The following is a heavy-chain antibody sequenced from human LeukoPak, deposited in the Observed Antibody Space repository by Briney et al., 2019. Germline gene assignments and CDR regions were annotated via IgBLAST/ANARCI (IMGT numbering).Heavy chain of an antibody. CDR1: GFTVSSNY. J-gene: IGHJ2*01. V-gene: IGHV3-53*04. D-gene: IGHD3-10*01. CDR2: IYSGGST. Sequence: GGSLRLSCAASGFTVSSNYMSWVRQAPGKGLEWVSVIYSGGSTYYADPVKGRFTISRHNSKNTLYLQMNSLRAEDTAVYYCARARITMVRGGQRYFDLRGRGTLVTVSS. CDR3: ARARITMVRGGQRYFDL.